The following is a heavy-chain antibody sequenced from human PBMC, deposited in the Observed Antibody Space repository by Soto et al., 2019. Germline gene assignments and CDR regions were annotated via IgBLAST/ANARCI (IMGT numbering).Heavy chain of an antibody. CDR2: ISYDGSNK. Sequence: GGSLRLSCAASGFTSSSYGMHWVRQAPGKGLEWVAVISYDGSNKYYADSVKGRFTISRDNSKNTLYLQMNSLRAEDTAVYYCAKDPPHSGYDISNWFDPWGQGTLVTVSS. J-gene: IGHJ5*02. CDR1: GFTSSSYG. CDR3: AKDPPHSGYDISNWFDP. D-gene: IGHD5-12*01. V-gene: IGHV3-30*18.